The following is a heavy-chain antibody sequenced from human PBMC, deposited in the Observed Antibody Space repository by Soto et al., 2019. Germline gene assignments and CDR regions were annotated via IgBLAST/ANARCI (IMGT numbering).Heavy chain of an antibody. CDR1: GFMFNNSA. CDR2: VSDNGGSRGGT. D-gene: IGHD2-21*01. V-gene: IGHV3-23*01. CDR3: SRANVVVIAALGI. J-gene: IGHJ3*02. Sequence: SLRLSCTASGFMFNNSAMTWVRQAPGQGLQWGASVSDNGGSRGGTYYADSVKGRVTISRDNSKNTLYLQLDSLSGADTAVYYCSRANVVVIAALGIWGQGTLVTVSS.